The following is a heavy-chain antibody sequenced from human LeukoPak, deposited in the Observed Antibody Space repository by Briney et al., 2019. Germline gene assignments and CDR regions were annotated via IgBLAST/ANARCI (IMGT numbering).Heavy chain of an antibody. CDR2: SYYSGST. V-gene: IGHV4-39*07. J-gene: IGHJ6*03. D-gene: IGHD2-2*01. CDR1: GGSISSSSYY. CDR3: ARVRTCSSTSCSSHYYYYYMDV. Sequence: KSSETLSLTCTVSGGSISSSSYYWGWIRQPPGKGLEWIGRSYYSGSTYYNPSLKSRVTISVDTSKNQFSLKLSSVTAADTDVYYCARVRTCSSTSCSSHYYYYYMDVWGKGTTVTVSS.